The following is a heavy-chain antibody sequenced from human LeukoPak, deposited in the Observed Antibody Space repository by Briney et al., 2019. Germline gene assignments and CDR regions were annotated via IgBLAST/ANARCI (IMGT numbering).Heavy chain of an antibody. CDR1: GGTFTIYA. CDR3: ARAIEYPVAGTLFDY. Sequence: AAVKVSFKASGGTFTIYAISWGRQAPGQGVEWMGGIIPIFGTANYAQKFQGRVTITADESTSTAYMELSSLRSEDTAVYYCARAIEYPVAGTLFDYWGQGTLVTVSS. J-gene: IGHJ4*02. D-gene: IGHD6-19*01. V-gene: IGHV1-69*13. CDR2: IIPIFGTA.